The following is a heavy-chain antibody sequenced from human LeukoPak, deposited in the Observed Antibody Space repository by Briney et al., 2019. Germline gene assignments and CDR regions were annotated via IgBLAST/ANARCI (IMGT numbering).Heavy chain of an antibody. V-gene: IGHV3-7*04. CDR2: IKEDGSEK. CDR1: GFTFSKYW. J-gene: IGHJ3*02. Sequence: GGSLRLSCAASGFTFSKYWMTWVRQAPGKALEWVANIKEDGSEKNYVDSVKGRFTMSRDNAKNSLHLQINSLRDEDTAVYYCGRDNGPVDIWGQGTKVTVSS. CDR3: GRDNGPVDI. D-gene: IGHD2-8*01.